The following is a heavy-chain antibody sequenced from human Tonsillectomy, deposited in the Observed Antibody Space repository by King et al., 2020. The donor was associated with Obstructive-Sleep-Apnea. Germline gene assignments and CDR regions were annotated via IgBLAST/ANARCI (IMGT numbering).Heavy chain of an antibody. D-gene: IGHD6-25*01. J-gene: IGHJ4*02. V-gene: IGHV4-34*01. CDR3: ARGLRYSGGY. CDR1: GGSFSGYY. CDR2: INHSGST. Sequence: VQLQQWGAGLLKPSETLSLTCAVYGGSFSGYYWSWIRQPPGKGLEWIGEINHSGSTNYNPSLKSRVTISVDTSKNQFSLKLSSVTAADTAVYYCARGLRYSGGYWGQGTLVTVSS.